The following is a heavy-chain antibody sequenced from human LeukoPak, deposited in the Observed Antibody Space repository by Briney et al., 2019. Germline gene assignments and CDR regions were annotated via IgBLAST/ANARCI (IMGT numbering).Heavy chain of an antibody. CDR1: GYTFTGYY. Sequence: ASVKVSCKASGYTFTGYYMHWVRQAPGQGLEWMGRINPKSGGTNYAQKFQGRVTMTRDTSISTAYREMSRLRYDDTALYYCASGEGQLPTDYWGQGTLVTVSS. J-gene: IGHJ4*02. CDR2: INPKSGGT. V-gene: IGHV1-2*06. D-gene: IGHD3-10*01. CDR3: ASGEGQLPTDY.